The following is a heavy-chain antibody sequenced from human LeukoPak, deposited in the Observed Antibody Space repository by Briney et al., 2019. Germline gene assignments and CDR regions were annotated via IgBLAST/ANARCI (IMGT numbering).Heavy chain of an antibody. Sequence: PGGSLRLSCAASGFTFSSYAKHWVRQAPGKGLEWVAVISYDGSNKYYADSVKGRFTISRDNSKDTLYLQMNSLRAEDTAVYYCARETEDGHNYVNYWGQGTLVTVSS. D-gene: IGHD5-24*01. CDR2: ISYDGSNK. J-gene: IGHJ4*02. CDR1: GFTFSSYA. V-gene: IGHV3-30-3*01. CDR3: ARETEDGHNYVNY.